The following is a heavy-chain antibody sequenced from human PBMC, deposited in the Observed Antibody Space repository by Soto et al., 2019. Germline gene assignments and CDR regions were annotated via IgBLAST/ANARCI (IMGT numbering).Heavy chain of an antibody. V-gene: IGHV1-69*04. J-gene: IGHJ4*02. CDR1: GDTFSFYS. CDR3: ATSYGSGYRAFDY. D-gene: IGHD3-10*01. Sequence: QVQLVQSGAEVKRPGSSVKVSCKASGDTFSFYSINWVRQAPGLGLEWMGRVNPILSMSNYAQRFQGRVTMTEDKSTSTAYMERSGLRSEATAMYYWATSYGSGYRAFDYWGQGALVTVSS. CDR2: VNPILSMS.